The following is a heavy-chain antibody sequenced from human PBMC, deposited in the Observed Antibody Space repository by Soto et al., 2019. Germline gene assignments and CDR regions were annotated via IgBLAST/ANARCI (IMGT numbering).Heavy chain of an antibody. Sequence: EVQLMESGGGLVQPGGSLRLSCVASGFTFRNYDMRWVRQAPGKGLEWVAGISGSGGVTYYGDSVNGRFTISRDNSKNTVYLQMNSLRANDTAVYYCAKDRQFRSYYESAGHYNNWGQGTLVTVSS. CDR3: AKDRQFRSYYESAGHYNN. V-gene: IGHV3-23*01. D-gene: IGHD3-10*01. CDR1: GFTFRNYD. J-gene: IGHJ4*02. CDR2: ISGSGGVT.